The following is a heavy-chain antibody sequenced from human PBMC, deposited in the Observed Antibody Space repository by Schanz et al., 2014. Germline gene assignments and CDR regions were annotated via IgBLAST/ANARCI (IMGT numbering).Heavy chain of an antibody. CDR2: ISGSGETT. CDR1: GFTFSSYA. D-gene: IGHD1-20*01. Sequence: DVQLLESGGGLVQPGGSLRLSCAASGFTFSSYAMSWVRQAPGKGLEWVSAISGSGETTYYADSVKGRFTISRDNSKNALYLQMNSLRAEDTAVYYCARRITGTHHNPYYHGMDVWGQGTTV. CDR3: ARRITGTHHNPYYHGMDV. J-gene: IGHJ6*02. V-gene: IGHV3-23*01.